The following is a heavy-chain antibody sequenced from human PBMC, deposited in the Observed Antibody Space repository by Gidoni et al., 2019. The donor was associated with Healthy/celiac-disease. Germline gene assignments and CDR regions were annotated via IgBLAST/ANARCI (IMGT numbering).Heavy chain of an antibody. CDR2: INHSGST. J-gene: IGHJ2*01. CDR1: GGSFGGYY. CDR3: AGFGGSYGDYVDWYFDL. Sequence: QVQLQQWGAGLLKPSETLSLTCAVYGGSFGGYYWSWIRQPPGKGLEWIGEINHSGSTNYNPTLKSRVTISVDTSKNKFPLKLSSVTAADTAVYYCAGFGGSYGDYVDWYFDLWGRGTLVTVSS. D-gene: IGHD4-17*01. V-gene: IGHV4-34*01.